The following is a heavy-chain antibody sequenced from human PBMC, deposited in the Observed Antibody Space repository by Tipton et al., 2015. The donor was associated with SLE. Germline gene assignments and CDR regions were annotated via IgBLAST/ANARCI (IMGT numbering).Heavy chain of an antibody. CDR2: IYYSGST. CDR1: GGSISSSSYY. V-gene: IGHV4-39*07. J-gene: IGHJ5*02. CDR3: ASSNGYSSSWYGPYNWFDP. D-gene: IGHD6-13*01. Sequence: TLSLTCTVSGGSISSSSYYWGWIRQPPGKGLEWIGSIYYSGSTYYNPSLKSRVTISVDTSKNQFSLKLSSVTAADTAVYYCASSNGYSSSWYGPYNWFDPWGQGTLVTASS.